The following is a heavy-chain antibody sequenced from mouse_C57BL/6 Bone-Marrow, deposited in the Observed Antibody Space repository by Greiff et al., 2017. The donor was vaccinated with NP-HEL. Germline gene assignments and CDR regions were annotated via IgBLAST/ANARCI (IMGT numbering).Heavy chain of an antibody. Sequence: QVQLQQPGAELVKPGASVKLSCKASGYTFTSYWMQWVKQRPGQGLEWIGEIDPSDSYTNYNQKFKGKATLTVDTSSSTAYMQLSSLTSEDSAVYYCARGNGKTWFAYWGQGTLVTVSA. CDR3: ARGNGKTWFAY. V-gene: IGHV1-50*01. D-gene: IGHD2-1*01. CDR1: GYTFTSYW. J-gene: IGHJ3*01. CDR2: IDPSDSYT.